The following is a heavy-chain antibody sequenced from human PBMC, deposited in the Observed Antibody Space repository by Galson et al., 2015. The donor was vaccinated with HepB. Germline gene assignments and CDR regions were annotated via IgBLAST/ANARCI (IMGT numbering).Heavy chain of an antibody. J-gene: IGHJ4*02. CDR3: ARQKGIKIPFDY. CDR2: IYYSGST. V-gene: IGHV4-59*08. D-gene: IGHD3-16*01. Sequence: TLSLTCTVSGDSISTYYWSWIRQPPGKGLEWIGYIYYSGSTNYNPSLKSRVTISVDTPKNQFSLKLRSVTAADTAVYYCARQKGIKIPFDYWGQGTLVTVSS. CDR1: GDSISTYY.